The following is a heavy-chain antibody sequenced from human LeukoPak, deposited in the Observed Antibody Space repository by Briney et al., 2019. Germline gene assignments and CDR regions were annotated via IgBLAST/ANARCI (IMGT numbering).Heavy chain of an antibody. V-gene: IGHV3-30*02. D-gene: IGHD4-17*01. CDR3: AKGRITVTTVTDAFDI. J-gene: IGHJ3*02. Sequence: GGSLRLSCAASGFTFSSYGMHWVRQAPGKGLEWVAFIRYDGSNKYYADSVKGRFTISRDNSKNTLYLQMNSLGAEDTAVYYCAKGRITVTTVTDAFDIWGQGTMVTVSS. CDR2: IRYDGSNK. CDR1: GFTFSSYG.